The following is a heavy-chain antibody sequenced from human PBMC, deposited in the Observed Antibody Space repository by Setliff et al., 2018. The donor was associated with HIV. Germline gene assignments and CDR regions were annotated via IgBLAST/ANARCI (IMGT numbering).Heavy chain of an antibody. CDR2: IYYSGNT. Sequence: SETLSLTCTVSSGSISGTSYYWGWIRQPPGKGLEWIGSIYYSGNTYYNPSLKSRVTISVDTSKNQFSLKLTSVAAADTAVYYCAKRPGYGYPFHIWGQGTMVTVSS. D-gene: IGHD5-18*01. CDR1: SGSISGTSYY. J-gene: IGHJ3*02. V-gene: IGHV4-39*01. CDR3: AKRPGYGYPFHI.